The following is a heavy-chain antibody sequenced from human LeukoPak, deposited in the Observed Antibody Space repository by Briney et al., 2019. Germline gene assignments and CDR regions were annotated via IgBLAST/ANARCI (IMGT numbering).Heavy chain of an antibody. CDR2: ISGSGGST. J-gene: IGHJ3*02. V-gene: IGHV3-23*01. D-gene: IGHD2-8*01. CDR3: AAYCTNGVCYDAFDI. CDR1: GFTFSSYA. Sequence: GGSLRLSCAASGFTFSSYAMSWVRQAPGKGLGWVSAISGSGGSTYYADSVKGRFTISRDNSKNTLYLQMNSLRAEDTAVYYCAAYCTNGVCYDAFDIWGQGTMVTVSS.